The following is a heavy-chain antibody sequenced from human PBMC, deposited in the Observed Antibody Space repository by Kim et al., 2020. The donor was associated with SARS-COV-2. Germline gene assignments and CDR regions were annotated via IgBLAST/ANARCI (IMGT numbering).Heavy chain of an antibody. CDR2: ISGSGGST. CDR3: AKEEKTGTTFRRCYFDY. Sequence: GGSLRLSCAASGFTFSSYAMSWVRQAPGKGLEWVSAISGSGGSTYYADSVKGRFTISRDNSKNTLYLQMNSLRAEDTAVYYCAKEEKTGTTFRRCYFDYWGQGTLVTVSS. CDR1: GFTFSSYA. V-gene: IGHV3-23*01. D-gene: IGHD1-1*01. J-gene: IGHJ4*02.